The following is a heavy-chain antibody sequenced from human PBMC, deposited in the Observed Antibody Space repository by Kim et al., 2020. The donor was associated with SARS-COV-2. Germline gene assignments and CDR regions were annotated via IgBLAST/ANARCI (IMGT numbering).Heavy chain of an antibody. V-gene: IGHV3-33*01. D-gene: IGHD1-26*01. J-gene: IGHJ4*02. CDR2: ILSDGRST. CDR3: ARGESGSYYD. Sequence: GGSLRLSCVASGFMFNNYGMYWVRQAPGKGLEWVAGILSDGRSTYHVDSVKGRFTISRDNSKNTLYLQMNTLRVEDTAVYYCARGESGSYYDWGQGTLVTVSS. CDR1: GFMFNNYG.